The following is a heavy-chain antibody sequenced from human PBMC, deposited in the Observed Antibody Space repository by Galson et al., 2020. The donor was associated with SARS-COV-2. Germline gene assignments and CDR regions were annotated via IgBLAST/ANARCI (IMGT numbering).Heavy chain of an antibody. CDR1: GGSISSSSYY. CDR3: ARGGDKNEWVEYYYYGMDV. D-gene: IGHD6-19*01. Sequence: ASETLSLTCTVSGGSISSSSYYWGWIRQPPGKGLEWIGSIYYSGSTYYNPSLKSRVTISVDTSKNQFSLKLSSVTAADTAVYYCARGGDKNEWVEYYYYGMDVWGQGTTVTVSS. J-gene: IGHJ6*02. V-gene: IGHV4-39*07. CDR2: IYYSGST.